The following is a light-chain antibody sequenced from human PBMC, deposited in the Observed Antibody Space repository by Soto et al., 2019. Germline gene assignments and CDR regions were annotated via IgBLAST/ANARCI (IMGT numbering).Light chain of an antibody. Sequence: IQMTQSPSTLSASVGDRVTITCRASQSISDWLAWFQQKPGKAPKVLIYDASTLESGVPSRFSGSGSGTEFTLTNSSLQPEDSATYYCQQHNSSPWTFGQGTKVDIK. V-gene: IGKV1-5*01. CDR3: QQHNSSPWT. J-gene: IGKJ1*01. CDR2: DAS. CDR1: QSISDW.